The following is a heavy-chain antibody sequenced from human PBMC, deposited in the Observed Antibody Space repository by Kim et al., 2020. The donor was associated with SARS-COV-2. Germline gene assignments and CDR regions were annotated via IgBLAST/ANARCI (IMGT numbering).Heavy chain of an antibody. D-gene: IGHD3-16*01. CDR2: INTSGGNT. CDR3: AKSRGGDY. J-gene: IGHJ4*02. V-gene: IGHV3-23*01. Sequence: GGSLRLSCAASGFTFRIYGMTWVRQAPGKGLEWISGINTSGGNTFYADSAKGRFTISRDNSMNTLYLQMTSLRVDDTAVYFCAKSRGGDYWGQGTLVTVSS. CDR1: GFTFRIYG.